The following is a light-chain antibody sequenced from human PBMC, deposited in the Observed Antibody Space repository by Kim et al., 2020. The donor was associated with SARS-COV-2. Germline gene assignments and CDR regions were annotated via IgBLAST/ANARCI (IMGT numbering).Light chain of an antibody. CDR1: ALAKQY. CDR2: NDS. CDR3: QSADSIGTYWV. J-gene: IGLJ3*02. V-gene: IGLV3-25*03. Sequence: SPGQTARITCSGDALAKQYAFWFQQKPGQAPVLVIYNDSDRPSGIHERFSGSGSGTTVTLTISGVQAEDEADYCCQSADSIGTYWVFGGGTKVTVL.